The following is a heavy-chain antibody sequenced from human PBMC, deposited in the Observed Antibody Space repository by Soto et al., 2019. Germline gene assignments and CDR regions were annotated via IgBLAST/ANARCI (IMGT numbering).Heavy chain of an antibody. CDR2: IIPFLGVA. CDR1: GGTFSRYS. Sequence: QVQLVQSGAEVKKPGSSVKVSCKASGGTFSRYSITWVRQAPGQGLEWMGKIIPFLGVANSAQKFQGRVTIPADTSASTAYMELSSLRSDDTAVYYCAGGYDSGGYYHYWGQGTLVTVSS. CDR3: AGGYDSGGYYHY. J-gene: IGHJ4*02. V-gene: IGHV1-69*02. D-gene: IGHD3-22*01.